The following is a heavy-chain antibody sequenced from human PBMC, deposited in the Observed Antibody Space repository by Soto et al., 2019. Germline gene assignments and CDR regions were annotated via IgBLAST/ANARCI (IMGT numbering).Heavy chain of an antibody. CDR3: ARYRLGPPDYYYYGMDV. J-gene: IGHJ6*02. V-gene: IGHV5-51*01. D-gene: IGHD1-26*01. CDR2: IYPGDSDT. Sequence: GESLKISCKGSGYSFTSYWIGWVRQMPGKGLEWMGIIYPGDSDTRYSPSFQGQVTISADKSISTAYLQWSSLKASDTAMYYRARYRLGPPDYYYYGMDVWGQGTTVTVSS. CDR1: GYSFTSYW.